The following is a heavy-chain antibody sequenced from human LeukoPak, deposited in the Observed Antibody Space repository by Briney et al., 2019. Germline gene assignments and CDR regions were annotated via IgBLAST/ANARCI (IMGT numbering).Heavy chain of an antibody. D-gene: IGHD3-22*01. CDR2: IYYSGST. V-gene: IGHV4-39*07. CDR3: ARGRINYYDSSGYPY. CDR1: GGSISSSSYY. Sequence: SETLSLTCTVSGGSISSSSYYWGWIRQPPGKGLEWIGSIYYSGSTYYNPSLKSRVTISVDTSKNQFSLKLSSVTAADTAVYYCARGRINYYDSSGYPYWGQGTLVTVSS. J-gene: IGHJ4*02.